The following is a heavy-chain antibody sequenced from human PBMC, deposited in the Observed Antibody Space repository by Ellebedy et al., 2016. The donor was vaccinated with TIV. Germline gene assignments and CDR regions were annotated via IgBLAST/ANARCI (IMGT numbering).Heavy chain of an antibody. CDR3: AGDGVLGSFDWVTTE. J-gene: IGHJ4*02. CDR1: GASINSSSYY. CDR2: IYYNGYT. Sequence: MPSETLSLTCTVSGASINSSSYYWNWIRQPPGKGLEWVGTIYYNGYTYYNPSLKSRVTISVDSSKNQFSLKLSSVTASDTAIYYGAGDGVLGSFDWVTTEWGQGTLVTVSS. V-gene: IGHV4-39*07. D-gene: IGHD3-9*01.